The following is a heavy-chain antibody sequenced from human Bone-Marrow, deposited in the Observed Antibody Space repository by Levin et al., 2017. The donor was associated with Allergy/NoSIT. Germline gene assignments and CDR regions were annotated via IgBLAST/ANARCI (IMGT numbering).Heavy chain of an antibody. V-gene: IGHV3-23*01. CDR2: ISGSGGST. CDR1: GFTFSRYA. D-gene: IGHD4-11*01. Sequence: GGSLRLSCAASGFTFSRYAMRWVRPAPGKVLEWVSAISGSGGSTYYADSVKGRFTISRDNSKNTLYLQMNSLRAEDTAVYYCAKERPTGAYYYYGMDVWGQGTTVTVSS. J-gene: IGHJ6*02. CDR3: AKERPTGAYYYYGMDV.